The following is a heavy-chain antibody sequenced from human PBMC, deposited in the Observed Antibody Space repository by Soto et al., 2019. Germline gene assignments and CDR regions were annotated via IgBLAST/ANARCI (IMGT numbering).Heavy chain of an antibody. CDR3: ARDDVLCDGGRCYGVPVDV. CDR1: GFTVSSKY. D-gene: IGHD2-15*01. J-gene: IGHJ6*04. Sequence: EVQLVESGGGLVQPGGSLRLSCAASGFTVSSKYMSWVRQAPGKGLEWVSLIHSGGPTYSADSVTGRFTISRDTSENTGHLQMDSLRAEDTAVYDCARDDVLCDGGRCYGVPVDVWGKGTTVTVSS. V-gene: IGHV3-66*01. CDR2: IHSGGPT.